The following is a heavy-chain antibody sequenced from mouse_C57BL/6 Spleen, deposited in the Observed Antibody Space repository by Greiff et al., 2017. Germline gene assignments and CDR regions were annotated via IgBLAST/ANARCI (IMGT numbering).Heavy chain of an antibody. V-gene: IGHV1-63*01. Sequence: VNVVESGAELVRPGTSVKMSCKASGYTFTNYWIGWAKQRPGHGLEWIGDIYPGGGYTNYNEKFKGKATLTADKSSSTAYMQFSSLTSEDSAIYYCARIDGSSRYYFDYWGQGTTLTVSS. D-gene: IGHD1-1*01. CDR3: ARIDGSSRYYFDY. CDR1: GYTFTNYW. CDR2: IYPGGGYT. J-gene: IGHJ2*01.